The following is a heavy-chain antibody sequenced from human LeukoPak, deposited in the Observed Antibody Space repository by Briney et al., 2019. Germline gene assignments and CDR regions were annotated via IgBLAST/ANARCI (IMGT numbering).Heavy chain of an antibody. J-gene: IGHJ3*02. D-gene: IGHD3-3*01. CDR2: IYNSGST. Sequence: SQTLSLTCTVSGGSISSGGYYWSWIRQHPGRGLEWIGYIYNSGSTYYNPSLKSRVTISVDTSKNQFSLKLSSVTAADTAVYYCARDRGLGDFWSGYPSDAFDIWGQGTMVTVSS. CDR3: ARDRGLGDFWSGYPSDAFDI. V-gene: IGHV4-31*03. CDR1: GGSISSGGYY.